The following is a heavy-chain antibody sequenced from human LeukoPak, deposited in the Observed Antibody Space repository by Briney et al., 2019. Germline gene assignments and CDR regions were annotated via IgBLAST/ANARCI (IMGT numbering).Heavy chain of an antibody. D-gene: IGHD3-22*01. CDR2: IRYDGGNK. Sequence: GGSLRLSCAASGFTFSTFGVHWVRQAPGKGLEWVAFIRYDGGNKYYADSVKGRFTISRDNSKNTLYLQMNSLRAEDTAVYYCAKDLSQYDSSGYRYFDYWGQGSPVTVSS. CDR3: AKDLSQYDSSGYRYFDY. J-gene: IGHJ4*02. CDR1: GFTFSTFG. V-gene: IGHV3-30*02.